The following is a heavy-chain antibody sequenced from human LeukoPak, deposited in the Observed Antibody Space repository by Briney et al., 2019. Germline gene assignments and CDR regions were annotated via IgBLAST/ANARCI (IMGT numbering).Heavy chain of an antibody. J-gene: IGHJ5*02. CDR3: GRDVGP. V-gene: IGHV3-48*01. Sequence: GGSLRLSCAASGFTFSSYSMNWVRQAPGKGLEWVSYITYNSGTIYYTDSVKGRFTISRDNAKNSLYLQINSLRAEDTAVYYCGRDVGPWGQGTLVTVSS. CDR2: ITYNSGTI. CDR1: GFTFSSYS.